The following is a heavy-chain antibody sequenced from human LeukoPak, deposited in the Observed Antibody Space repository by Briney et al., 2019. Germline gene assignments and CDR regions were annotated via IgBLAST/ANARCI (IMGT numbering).Heavy chain of an antibody. V-gene: IGHV4-59*12. Sequence: SETLSLTCTVSGGSISSYYWSWIRQSPGKGLEWIGYIYYSGSTNYNPSLKSRVTISVDTSKNQFSLKLSSVTAADTAVYYCARRITMIVVVITPNWFDPWGQGTLVTVSS. J-gene: IGHJ5*02. CDR3: ARRITMIVVVITPNWFDP. D-gene: IGHD3-22*01. CDR2: IYYSGST. CDR1: GGSISSYY.